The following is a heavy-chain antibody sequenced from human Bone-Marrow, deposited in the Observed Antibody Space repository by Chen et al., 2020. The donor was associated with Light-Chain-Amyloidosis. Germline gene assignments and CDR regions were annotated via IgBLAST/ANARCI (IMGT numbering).Heavy chain of an antibody. V-gene: IGHV4-59*01. CDR2: ISHTGNT. D-gene: IGHD3-10*01. CDR1: GGSISRYS. CDR3: ARSWGSTVRGVIVSLGYLPS. J-gene: IGHJ4*02. Sequence: QLQESGPGLVRPSETLSLTCTVSGGSISRYSWNWIRQAPGKGLELIGSISHTGNTNYNPSLRGRVTMSVDTSRSEVSLRLSSLTTADTAVYFCARSWGSTVRGVIVSLGYLPSWGRGTLVTVSS.